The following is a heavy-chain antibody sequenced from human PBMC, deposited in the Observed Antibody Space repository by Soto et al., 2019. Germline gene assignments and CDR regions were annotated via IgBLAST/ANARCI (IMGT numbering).Heavy chain of an antibody. V-gene: IGHV3-73*02. D-gene: IGHD2-15*01. Sequence: EVQLVESGGGLVQPGGSLKLSCAASGFTFSGSSMHWVRQASGKGLEWVGRIRNKANSYATAYAASVKGRFTISRDDSKTTAYLQMNSMKTEDTAVDDCTSHSPEDMIRKWGQGTLVTVSS. CDR1: GFTFSGSS. CDR2: IRNKANSYAT. CDR3: TSHSPEDMIRK. J-gene: IGHJ4*02.